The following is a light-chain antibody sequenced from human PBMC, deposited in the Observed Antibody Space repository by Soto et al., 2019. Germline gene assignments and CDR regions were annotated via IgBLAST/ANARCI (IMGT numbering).Light chain of an antibody. CDR3: AAWDDSLSGPV. CDR2: EVS. CDR1: SSDVGSYNY. V-gene: IGLV2-8*01. Sequence: QSVLTQPPSASGSPGQSVTISCTGTSSDVGSYNYVSWYQQHPGKAPKLMIYEVSKRPSGVPDRFSGSKSGTSASLAISGLQSEDEADYYCAAWDDSLSGPVFGGGTQLTVL. J-gene: IGLJ3*02.